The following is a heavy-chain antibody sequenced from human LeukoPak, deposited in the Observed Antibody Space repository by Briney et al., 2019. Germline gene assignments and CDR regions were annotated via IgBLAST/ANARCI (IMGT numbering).Heavy chain of an antibody. D-gene: IGHD2-15*01. Sequence: PGGSLRPSCAASGFTFSSYAMHWVRQAPGKGLEWVSTISGSGTNTYYADSVKGRFTISRDNSKNTLYLQMNSLRAEDTAVYYCAKGSVVVIATNYFDYWGQGTLVTVSS. CDR2: ISGSGTNT. CDR3: AKGSVVVIATNYFDY. J-gene: IGHJ4*02. CDR1: GFTFSSYA. V-gene: IGHV3-23*01.